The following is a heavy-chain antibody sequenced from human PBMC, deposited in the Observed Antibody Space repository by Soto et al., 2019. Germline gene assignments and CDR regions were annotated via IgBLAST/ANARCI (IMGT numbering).Heavy chain of an antibody. CDR3: AKNGWYSADI. Sequence: QMRLQESGPGLVKPSGTLSLACAVSGASVSSDNWWSWVRQPPGKGLEWIGEIFHSETTNYNPSLKSRATISVDKSKYQFSLTLTSVTAADTAVYYCAKNGWYSADIWGQGTMVTVSS. J-gene: IGHJ3*02. CDR2: IFHSETT. V-gene: IGHV4-4*02. CDR1: GASVSSDNW. D-gene: IGHD6-19*01.